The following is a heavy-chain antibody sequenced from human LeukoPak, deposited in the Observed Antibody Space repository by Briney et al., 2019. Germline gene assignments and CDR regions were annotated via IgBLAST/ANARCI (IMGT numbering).Heavy chain of an antibody. V-gene: IGHV3-23*01. CDR3: AKDLIGKPGLSDY. Sequence: PGGSLRLSCAASGFTFSIYTMTWVRQAPGKGLEWVSIISADSDSTYYADSVKGRFTISRDNSENTLYLQMNSLRAEDTAVYYCAKDLIGKPGLSDYWGQGTLVTVSS. CDR2: ISADSDST. CDR1: GFTFSIYT. J-gene: IGHJ4*02. D-gene: IGHD3-16*02.